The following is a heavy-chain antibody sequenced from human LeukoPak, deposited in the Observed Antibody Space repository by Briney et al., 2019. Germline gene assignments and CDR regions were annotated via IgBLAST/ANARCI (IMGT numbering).Heavy chain of an antibody. Sequence: ASVKVSCKASGYTFTSYYMHWVRQAPGQGLEWMGIINPSGGSTSYAQKFQGRVTMTRDMSTSTVYMELSSLRSEDTAVYYCARDRSDGDILTGYYMYYYYMDVWGKGTTVTVSS. CDR1: GYTFTSYY. CDR3: ARDRSDGDILTGYYMYYYYMDV. J-gene: IGHJ6*03. CDR2: INPSGGST. V-gene: IGHV1-46*01. D-gene: IGHD3-9*01.